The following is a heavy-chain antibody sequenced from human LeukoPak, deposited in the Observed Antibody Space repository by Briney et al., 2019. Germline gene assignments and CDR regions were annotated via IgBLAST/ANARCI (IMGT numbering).Heavy chain of an antibody. Sequence: PSETLSLTCTVSGGSISSSSYSWSWIRQPAGKGLEWIGRIYTSGSTNYNPSLKSRVTMSVNTSKNQFSLKLSSVTAADTAVYYCARDSYDSSGYYPYYFDYWGQGTLVTVSS. D-gene: IGHD3-22*01. CDR2: IYTSGST. CDR1: GGSISSSSYS. J-gene: IGHJ4*02. CDR3: ARDSYDSSGYYPYYFDY. V-gene: IGHV4-61*02.